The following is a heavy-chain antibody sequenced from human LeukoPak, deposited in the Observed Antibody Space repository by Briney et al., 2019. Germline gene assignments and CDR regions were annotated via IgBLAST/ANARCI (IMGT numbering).Heavy chain of an antibody. Sequence: GGSLRLSCAASGFTVTSNHMNWVRQAPGKGLEWVAIIYTGGTTDYADCLKDRFNISRHDSINTLYLQTNSLRAEDTAVYYCARDSSSYYFDYWGQGTLVPVSS. D-gene: IGHD6-6*01. CDR3: ARDSSSYYFDY. V-gene: IGHV3-66*01. CDR2: IYTGGTT. J-gene: IGHJ4*02. CDR1: GFTVTSNH.